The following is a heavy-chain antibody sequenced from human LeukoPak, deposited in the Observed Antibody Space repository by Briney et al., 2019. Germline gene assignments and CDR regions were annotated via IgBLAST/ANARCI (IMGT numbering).Heavy chain of an antibody. CDR1: GGSISSGDYY. D-gene: IGHD5-24*01. CDR2: IYYSGST. V-gene: IGHV4-30-4*01. CDR3: AREGQWGYGLHPYSWFDP. Sequence: PSETLSLTCTVSGGSISSGDYYWSWIRQPPGKGLEWIGYIYYSGSTYHNPSLKSRVTISVDTSKNQFSLKLSSATAADTAVYYCAREGQWGYGLHPYSWFDPWGQGTLVTVSS. J-gene: IGHJ5*02.